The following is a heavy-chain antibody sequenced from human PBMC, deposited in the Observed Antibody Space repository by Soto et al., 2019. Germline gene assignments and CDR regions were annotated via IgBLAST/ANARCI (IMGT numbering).Heavy chain of an antibody. D-gene: IGHD3-10*01. V-gene: IGHV4-31*02. J-gene: IGHJ5*02. Sequence: WTCIRQPPGKGLEWIGYIYYSGVTYYNPSLKSRVTISVDTSKNQFSLKLSSVTAADTAVYYCASDLRGRGSGRFDPWGQGTLVTVSS. CDR3: ASDLRGRGSGRFDP. CDR2: IYYSGVT.